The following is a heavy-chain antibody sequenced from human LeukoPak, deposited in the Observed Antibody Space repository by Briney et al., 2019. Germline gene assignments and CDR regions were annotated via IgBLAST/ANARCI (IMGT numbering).Heavy chain of an antibody. CDR1: GGSFSGYY. Sequence: SETLSLTCAVYGGSFSGYYWSWIRQPPGKGLEWIGEINHSGSTNYNPSLKSRVTISVDTSKNQFSLKMSSVTAADTAVYFCARGGPPGYYYDYYMDVWGKGTTVTISS. CDR2: INHSGST. V-gene: IGHV4-34*01. J-gene: IGHJ6*03. CDR3: ARGGPPGYYYDYYMDV.